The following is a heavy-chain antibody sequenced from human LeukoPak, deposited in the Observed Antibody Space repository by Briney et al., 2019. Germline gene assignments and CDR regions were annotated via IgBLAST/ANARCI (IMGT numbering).Heavy chain of an antibody. CDR3: AKDRNTMVRGGPYYFDY. J-gene: IGHJ4*02. D-gene: IGHD3-10*01. CDR2: ISGSSSDI. CDR1: AFTFSSYS. V-gene: IGHV3-21*01. Sequence: GGSLRLSCAGSAFTFSSYSMNWVRQAPGKGLEWVSSISGSSSDIYYADSVKGRFTVSRDNGKKLVHLQLNSLRAEDTAVYFCAKDRNTMVRGGPYYFDYWGQGTLVTVSS.